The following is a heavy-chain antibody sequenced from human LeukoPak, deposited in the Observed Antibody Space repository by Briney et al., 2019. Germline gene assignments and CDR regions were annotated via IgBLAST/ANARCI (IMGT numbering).Heavy chain of an antibody. CDR2: INPNSGGT. CDR1: GYTFTGYY. CDR3: ARKSGYCGYDWDFDY. J-gene: IGHJ4*02. Sequence: GASVKVSCKASGYTFTGYYMHWVRQAPRQGLEWMGRINPNSGGTNYAQRFQGRVTMTRDTSISTAYMELSSLRSDDTAVYYCARKSGYCGYDWDFDYWGQGTLVTVSS. D-gene: IGHD5-12*01. V-gene: IGHV1-2*06.